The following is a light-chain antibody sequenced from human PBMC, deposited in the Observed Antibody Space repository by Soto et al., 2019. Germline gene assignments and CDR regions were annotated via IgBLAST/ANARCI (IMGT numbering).Light chain of an antibody. J-gene: IGKJ1*01. CDR1: QSVSSN. V-gene: IGKV3-15*01. Sequence: KTPSPSTLSGSVGDRVTFSCRASQSVSSNLAWYQQKPGQAPSLLIYGAFTRATGIPARFSGTGSGTEFTLTISSLQSEDFALYYCQQYNDWPLTFGQGTKVDIK. CDR3: QQYNDWPLT. CDR2: GAF.